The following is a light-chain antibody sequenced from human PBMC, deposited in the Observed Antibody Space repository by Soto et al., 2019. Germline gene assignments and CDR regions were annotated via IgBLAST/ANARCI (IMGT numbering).Light chain of an antibody. V-gene: IGLV2-14*01. CDR3: GSYTSSSTYV. CDR1: SSDIGGYNF. J-gene: IGLJ1*01. Sequence: QSVLTQPSSACGSPGESITISCTGTSSDIGGYNFVSWYQHHPGKAPKLRIYEVNNRPSGVSNRFSGSKSGNTASLNISGLQAEDEADYYCGSYTSSSTYVFGTGTKVTVL. CDR2: EVN.